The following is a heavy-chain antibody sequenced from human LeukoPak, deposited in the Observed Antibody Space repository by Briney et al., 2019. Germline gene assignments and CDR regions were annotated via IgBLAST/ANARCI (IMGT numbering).Heavy chain of an antibody. CDR3: ARDPGYCSGGSCYSEYYFDY. Sequence: GGSLRLSCAASGFTFSSYAMHWVRQAPGKGLEYVSAISSNGGSTYYANSVKGRFTISRDNSKNTLYLQMGSLRAEDMAVYYCARDPGYCSGGSCYSEYYFDYWGQGTLVTVSS. CDR2: ISSNGGST. J-gene: IGHJ4*02. D-gene: IGHD2-15*01. V-gene: IGHV3-64*01. CDR1: GFTFSSYA.